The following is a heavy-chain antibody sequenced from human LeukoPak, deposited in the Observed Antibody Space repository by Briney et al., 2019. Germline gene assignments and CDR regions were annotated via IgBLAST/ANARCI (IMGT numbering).Heavy chain of an antibody. CDR3: ASGFRGQLGYFDY. Sequence: SETLSLTCTVSGDSISSGTYYWSWIRQSAGKGLEWIGRIYTSGSTNYNPSLKSRVTLSVDTSKNQFSLNLSSVTAADTAVYYCASGFRGQLGYFDYWGQGTLVTVSS. CDR2: IYTSGST. D-gene: IGHD1-1*01. CDR1: GDSISSGTYY. V-gene: IGHV4-61*02. J-gene: IGHJ4*02.